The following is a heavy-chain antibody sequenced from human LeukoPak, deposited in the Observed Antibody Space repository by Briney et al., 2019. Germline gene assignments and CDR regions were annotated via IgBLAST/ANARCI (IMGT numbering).Heavy chain of an antibody. CDR3: VKVLRPNSFLLDY. CDR2: IWYDGSDK. CDR1: GFTFSSYA. V-gene: IGHV3-33*06. D-gene: IGHD1-26*01. J-gene: IGHJ4*02. Sequence: PGRSLRLSCAASGFTFSSYAMHWVRQTPGTGLEWVAVIWYDGSDKFYADSVKGRFTISRDNPKNTLYLQMNSLRAEDTAVYHCVKVLRPNSFLLDYWGQGTLVTVSS.